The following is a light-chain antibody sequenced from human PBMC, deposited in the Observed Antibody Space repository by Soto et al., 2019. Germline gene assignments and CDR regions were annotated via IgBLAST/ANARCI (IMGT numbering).Light chain of an antibody. J-gene: IGLJ2*01. CDR1: SSNIGYNY. CDR2: RNN. Sequence: QSVLTQPPSASGTPGQRVTISCSGGSSNIGYNYVYWYQQLPGTAPKLLIYRNNQRPSGVPDRFSGSQSGTSASLAISGLRSEDEADYYCAAWDDSLSGVVFGGGTKLTVL. V-gene: IGLV1-47*01. CDR3: AAWDDSLSGVV.